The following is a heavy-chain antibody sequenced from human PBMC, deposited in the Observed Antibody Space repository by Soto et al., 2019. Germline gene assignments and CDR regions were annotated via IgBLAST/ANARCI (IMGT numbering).Heavy chain of an antibody. J-gene: IGHJ4*02. CDR2: INYSGST. Sequence: SETLSLTCTVSGGSVSDNYYYWGWIRQHPGKGLEWIGYINYSGSTNYNPSLKSRVTISVDKSKNQFSLKLSSVTAADTAVYYCASASRGQEDGYSSYYWGQGTLVTVSS. CDR1: GGSVSDNYYY. CDR3: ASASRGQEDGYSSYY. D-gene: IGHD5-18*01. V-gene: IGHV4-61*05.